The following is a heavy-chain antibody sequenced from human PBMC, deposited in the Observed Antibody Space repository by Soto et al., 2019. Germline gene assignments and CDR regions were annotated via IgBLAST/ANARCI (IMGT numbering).Heavy chain of an antibody. Sequence: QVQLVQSGAEVKKPGSSVKVSCKASGGTFSSYAISWVRQAPGQGLAWMGGLIPIFGTANYAQKFQGRVTITADESTLTAYMELSRLRSEDTAVYYCARAIAMVTGYYFDYWGQGTLVTVSS. CDR3: ARAIAMVTGYYFDY. CDR2: LIPIFGTA. J-gene: IGHJ4*02. V-gene: IGHV1-69*01. CDR1: GGTFSSYA. D-gene: IGHD5-18*01.